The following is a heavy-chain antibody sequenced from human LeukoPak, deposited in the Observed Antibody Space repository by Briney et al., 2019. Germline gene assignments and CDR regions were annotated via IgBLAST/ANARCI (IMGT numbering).Heavy chain of an antibody. CDR3: AREGSDGYLFDY. V-gene: IGHV6-1*01. CDR2: TYYRSKWYN. CDR1: GDSVSSNSAT. Sequence: SQTLSLTCAISGDSVSSNSATWDWIRQSPSRGLEWLGRTYYRSKWYNDYAVSVKSRVTINPDTSKNQFSLQLNSVTPEDTAVYYCAREGSDGYLFDYWGQGSLVIVSS. J-gene: IGHJ4*02. D-gene: IGHD3-22*01.